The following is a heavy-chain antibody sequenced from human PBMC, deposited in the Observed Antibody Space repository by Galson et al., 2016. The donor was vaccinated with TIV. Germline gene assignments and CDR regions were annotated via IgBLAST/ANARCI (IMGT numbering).Heavy chain of an antibody. CDR2: VDPEDGQT. D-gene: IGHD2-8*01. Sequence: VKVSCKVSGYNFTDYYLHWMQQAPGKGFEWMGHVDPEDGQTKYAPKFQGRVTMSADTSTDTAYMELTSLRSEDTAIYFCTTVRLRGSGGMDVWGQGTTIIVSS. CDR3: TTVRLRGSGGMDV. J-gene: IGHJ6*02. CDR1: GYNFTDYY. V-gene: IGHV1-69-2*01.